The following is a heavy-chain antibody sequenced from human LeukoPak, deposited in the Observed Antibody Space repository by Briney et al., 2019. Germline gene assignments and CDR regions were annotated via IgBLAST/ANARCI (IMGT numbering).Heavy chain of an antibody. D-gene: IGHD3-10*01. CDR3: ARVHGEVSDEIFHYFDY. J-gene: IGHJ4*02. V-gene: IGHV3-53*01. CDR2: IYSRGST. CDR1: GFSVSGSY. Sequence: GGSLRLSCAASGFSVSGSYMSWVRQAPGKGLEWVSVIYSRGSTYYADSVKGQCTISRDVSKNTVSLQLDNLTTEDTAVYYCARVHGEVSDEIFHYFDYWGQGTPAIVSS.